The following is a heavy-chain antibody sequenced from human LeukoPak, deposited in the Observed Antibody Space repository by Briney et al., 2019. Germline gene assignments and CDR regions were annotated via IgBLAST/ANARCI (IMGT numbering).Heavy chain of an antibody. CDR3: AKDVRSEWSIPGY. Sequence: GGSLRLSCAASGFTFSSYSMNWVRQAPGKGLEWVAVISYEGRNQYYADSVKGRFTISRDNSKNTLYLQMNSLRAEDTAVYYCAKDVRSEWSIPGYWGQGTLVTVSS. V-gene: IGHV3-30*18. CDR1: GFTFSSYS. J-gene: IGHJ4*02. D-gene: IGHD3-3*01. CDR2: ISYEGRNQ.